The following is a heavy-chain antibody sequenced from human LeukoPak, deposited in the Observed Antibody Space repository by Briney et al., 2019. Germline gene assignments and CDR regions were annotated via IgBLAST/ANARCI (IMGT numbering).Heavy chain of an antibody. Sequence: SETLSLTCAVYGGSFSGYYWSWIRQPPGKGLEWIGEINHSGSTNYNPSLKSRVTISVDTSKNQFSLKLSSVTAADTAVYYCTRVRDTIFGVPRYFQHWGQGTLVTVSS. CDR3: TRVRDTIFGVPRYFQH. D-gene: IGHD3-3*01. J-gene: IGHJ1*01. V-gene: IGHV4-34*01. CDR2: INHSGST. CDR1: GGSFSGYY.